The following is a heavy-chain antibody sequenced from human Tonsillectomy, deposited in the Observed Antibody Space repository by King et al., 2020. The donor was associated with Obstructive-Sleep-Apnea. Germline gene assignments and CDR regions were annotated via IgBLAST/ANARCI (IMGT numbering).Heavy chain of an antibody. J-gene: IGHJ2*01. V-gene: IGHV3-23*04. CDR3: AKGGLYYYDSSGSKQDWYFDL. CDR1: GFTFSSYA. CDR2: ISGSGGST. Sequence: VQLVESGGGLVQPGGSLRLSCAASGFTFSSYAMSWVRQAPGKGLEWVSAISGSGGSTYYADSVKGRFTISRDNSKNTLYLQMNSLRAEDTAVYYCAKGGLYYYDSSGSKQDWYFDLWGRGTLVTVSS. D-gene: IGHD3-22*01.